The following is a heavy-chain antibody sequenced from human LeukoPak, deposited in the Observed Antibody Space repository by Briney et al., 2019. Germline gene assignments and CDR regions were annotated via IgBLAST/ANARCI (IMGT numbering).Heavy chain of an antibody. Sequence: PSETLSLTCAVYGGSFSGYYWSWIRQPPGKGLEWIGEINHSGSTNYNPSLKSRVTISVDTSKNQFSLKLSSVTAADTAVYYCASRKGLLWFGESPGDWFDPWGQGTLVTVSS. CDR3: ASRKGLLWFGESPGDWFDP. V-gene: IGHV4-34*01. CDR1: GGSFSGYY. D-gene: IGHD3-10*01. J-gene: IGHJ5*02. CDR2: INHSGST.